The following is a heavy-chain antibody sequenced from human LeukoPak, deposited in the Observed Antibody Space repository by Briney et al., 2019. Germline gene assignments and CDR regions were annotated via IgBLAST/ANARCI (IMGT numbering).Heavy chain of an antibody. V-gene: IGHV3-7*03. CDR2: IKHDGSEK. D-gene: IGHD3-10*02. Sequence: GGSLRLSCAASGFTFSNYWMGWVRQAPGKGLEWVANIKHDGSEKYYMDSVKGRFTISRDNTKSSLYLQMNSLRAEDTAVYYCARDGVRGGDYMDVWGKGTTVTVSS. CDR3: ARDGVRGGDYMDV. CDR1: GFTFSNYW. J-gene: IGHJ6*03.